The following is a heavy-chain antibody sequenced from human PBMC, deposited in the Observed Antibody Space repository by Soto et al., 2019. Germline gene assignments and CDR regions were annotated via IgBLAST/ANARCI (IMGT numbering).Heavy chain of an antibody. Sequence: QVQLVQSGAEVKKPGASVKVSCKASGYTFTSYYMHWVRQAPGQGLEWMGIINPSGGSTSYAQKFQGRVTMTRDTSTSKVYMELSSLRSEDTAVYYCARDMQYCGGDCFPGPPDYYYGMDVWGQGTTVTVSS. D-gene: IGHD2-21*02. V-gene: IGHV1-46*01. J-gene: IGHJ6*02. CDR3: ARDMQYCGGDCFPGPPDYYYGMDV. CDR2: INPSGGST. CDR1: GYTFTSYY.